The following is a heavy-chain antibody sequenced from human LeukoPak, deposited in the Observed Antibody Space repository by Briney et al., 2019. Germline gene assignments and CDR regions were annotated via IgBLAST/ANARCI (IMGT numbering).Heavy chain of an antibody. CDR1: GYTFTSYG. V-gene: IGHV1-18*01. J-gene: IGHJ4*02. D-gene: IGHD3-22*01. CDR3: AGDSELYYYDSSGYYDY. CDR2: ISAYNGNT. Sequence: ASVKVSCKASGYTFTSYGISWVRQAPGQGLEWVGWISAYNGNTNYAQTLQGRVTMSTDTSTSTAYMELRSLRSDDTAVYYCAGDSELYYYDSSGYYDYWGQGTLVTVPS.